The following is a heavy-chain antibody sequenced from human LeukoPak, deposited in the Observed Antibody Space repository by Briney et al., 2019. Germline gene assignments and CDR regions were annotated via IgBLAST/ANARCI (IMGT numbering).Heavy chain of an antibody. CDR2: IRSKPYGGTT. V-gene: IGHV3-49*03. CDR3: IRSYGDYRPVDS. J-gene: IGHJ4*02. Sequence: PGGSLRLSCTASGFTFGDYAMSWFRQAPGKGLGWVSIIRSKPYGGTTEYAASVKGRFTISRDDSKSIAYLQMNSLKTEDTAVYYCIRSYGDYRPVDSWSQGTLVTVSS. CDR1: GFTFGDYA. D-gene: IGHD4-17*01.